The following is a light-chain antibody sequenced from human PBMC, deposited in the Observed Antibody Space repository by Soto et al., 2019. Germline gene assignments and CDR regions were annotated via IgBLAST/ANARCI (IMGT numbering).Light chain of an antibody. CDR2: DVS. Sequence: QSALTQPASVSGSPGQSITISYTGTSSDVGGYNYVSWYQQHPGKAPKLMIYDVSNRPSGDSNLFSGSKSGNTASLTISGVQGEDGADYYCSSYTSSSTPVVFGGGTKLTVL. CDR3: SSYTSSSTPVV. V-gene: IGLV2-14*01. CDR1: SSDVGGYNY. J-gene: IGLJ2*01.